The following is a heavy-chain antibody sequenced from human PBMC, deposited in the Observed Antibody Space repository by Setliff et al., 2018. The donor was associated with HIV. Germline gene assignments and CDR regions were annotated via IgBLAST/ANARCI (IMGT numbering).Heavy chain of an antibody. CDR1: GGSFSDHN. CDR3: ARGLEAYSGYGIDY. J-gene: IGHJ4*02. Sequence: PSETLSLTCAVYGGSFSDHNWSWIRQSPGRGLEWIGEINYSGGTNYNPSLKSRVTISVDTSKNQFSLKLSSVTAADTAVYYCARGLEAYSGYGIDYWGQGTLVTVSS. CDR2: INYSGGT. D-gene: IGHD5-12*01. V-gene: IGHV4-34*01.